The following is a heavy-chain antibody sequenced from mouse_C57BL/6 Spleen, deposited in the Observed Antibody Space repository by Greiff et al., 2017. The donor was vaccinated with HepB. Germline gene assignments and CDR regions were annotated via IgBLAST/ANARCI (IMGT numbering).Heavy chain of an antibody. Sequence: EVQVVESGPGLVKPSQSLSLTCSVTGYSITSGYYWNWIRQFPGNKLEWMGYISYDGSNNYNPSLKNRISITRDTSKNQFFLKLNSVTTEDTATYYCARAGDYDGFAYWGQGTLVTVSA. CDR3: ARAGDYDGFAY. D-gene: IGHD2-4*01. J-gene: IGHJ3*01. CDR2: ISYDGSN. V-gene: IGHV3-6*01. CDR1: GYSITSGYY.